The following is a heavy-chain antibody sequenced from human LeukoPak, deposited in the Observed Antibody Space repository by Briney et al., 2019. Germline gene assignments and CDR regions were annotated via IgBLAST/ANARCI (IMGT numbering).Heavy chain of an antibody. V-gene: IGHV1-69*05. CDR2: IIPIFGTA. D-gene: IGHD7-27*01. Sequence: ASVKVSCKASGGTFSSYAISWVRQAPGQGLEWMGGIIPIFGTANYAQKFQGRVTITTDESTSTAYMELSRLRSDDTAVYYCATFHPSRPKTGDQHYWGQGTLVTVSS. J-gene: IGHJ4*02. CDR3: ATFHPSRPKTGDQHY. CDR1: GGTFSSYA.